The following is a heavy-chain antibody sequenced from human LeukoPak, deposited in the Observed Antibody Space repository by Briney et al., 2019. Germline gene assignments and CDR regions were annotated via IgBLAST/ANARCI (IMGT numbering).Heavy chain of an antibody. CDR3: ARIGIDSSGWDNWFDP. D-gene: IGHD6-19*01. CDR1: GGSISSSTYY. Sequence: SETLSLTCTVSGGSISSSTYYWGWIRQPPGKGLEWIGVIFYSGTTYYNPSLKSRVTISVDTSKNQFSLKLSSVTAADTAVYYCARIGIDSSGWDNWFDPWGQGTLVTVSS. CDR2: IFYSGTT. V-gene: IGHV4-39*07. J-gene: IGHJ5*02.